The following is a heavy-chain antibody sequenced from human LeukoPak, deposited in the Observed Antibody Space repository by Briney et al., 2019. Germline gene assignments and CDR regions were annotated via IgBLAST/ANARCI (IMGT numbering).Heavy chain of an antibody. D-gene: IGHD3-16*02. CDR3: ASPAVWGELSLRY. Sequence: GGSLRLSCAASGFTFSTYNMNWVRQAPGKGLEWVSFISSGSEIIYYADSVKGRFTVSRDNAKNSLYLQMNSLRDEDTAVYYCASPAVWGELSLRYWGQGTLVTVSS. CDR2: ISSGSEII. J-gene: IGHJ4*02. CDR1: GFTFSTYN. V-gene: IGHV3-48*02.